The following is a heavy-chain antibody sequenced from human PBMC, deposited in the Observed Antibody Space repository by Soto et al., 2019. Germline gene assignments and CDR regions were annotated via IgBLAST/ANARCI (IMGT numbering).Heavy chain of an antibody. Sequence: GGSLRLSCAASGFTFSSYGMHWVRQAPGKGLEWVAVISYDGNNKYYADSVKGRFTISRDNSKNMLYLQMNSLRAEDTAVYYCAKTDRKLPLWFTIGDVWGQGTTVTVSS. V-gene: IGHV3-30*18. CDR3: AKTDRKLPLWFTIGDV. CDR2: ISYDGNNK. D-gene: IGHD3-10*01. CDR1: GFTFSSYG. J-gene: IGHJ6*02.